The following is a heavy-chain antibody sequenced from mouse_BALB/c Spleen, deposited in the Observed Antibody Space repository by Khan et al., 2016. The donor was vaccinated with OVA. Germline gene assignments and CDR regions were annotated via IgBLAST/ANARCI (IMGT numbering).Heavy chain of an antibody. J-gene: IGHJ2*01. CDR2: ISTYSGNT. D-gene: IGHD2-3*01. Sequence: QVQLQQSGPELVRPGVSVKISCKVSGYTFTDYAMHWVKQSHAKSLEWIGLISTYSGNTNYRQKFKVKATMTVDKSSSTAYMELARLTSEDSAISYCTRPAYDGYYDYGGQGTILTVSS. CDR1: GYTFTDYA. CDR3: TRPAYDGYYDY. V-gene: IGHV1S137*01.